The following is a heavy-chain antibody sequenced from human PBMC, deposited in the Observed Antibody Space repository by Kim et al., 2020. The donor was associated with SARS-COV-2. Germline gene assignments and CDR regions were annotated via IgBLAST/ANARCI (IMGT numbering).Heavy chain of an antibody. CDR3: ARGYSGTYDY. J-gene: IGHJ4*02. V-gene: IGHV3-23*01. D-gene: IGHD1-26*01. CDR2: IIGSGGTT. CDR1: GFTFSSYV. Sequence: GGSLRLSCAASGFTFSSYVMSWVRQAPGKGLEWVSTIIGSGGTTFYADSVKGRFTISRDNSKNTLYLQMNSLRAEDTAVYYCARGYSGTYDYWGQGTLVIVSS.